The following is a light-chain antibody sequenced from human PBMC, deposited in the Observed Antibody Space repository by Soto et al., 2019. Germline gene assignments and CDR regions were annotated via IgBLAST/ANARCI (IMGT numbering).Light chain of an antibody. V-gene: IGKV1-39*01. CDR3: QQSFTSPFT. J-gene: IGKJ2*01. Sequence: EIQMTQSPSSLSASVGDRVTITCRASQNIDTYLNWYQQKPGKAPKLLIFAASNLQRGIPSRFSGGLSGTDFALNVSSLHIEDFATYSCQQSFTSPFTFGQGTELDIK. CDR1: QNIDTY. CDR2: AAS.